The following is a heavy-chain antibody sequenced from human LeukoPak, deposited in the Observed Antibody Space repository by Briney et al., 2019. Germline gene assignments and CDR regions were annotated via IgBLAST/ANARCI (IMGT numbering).Heavy chain of an antibody. Sequence: SETLSLTCTVPGGSISSSSYYWGWIRQPPGKGLEWIGSIYYSGSTYYNPSLKSRVTISVDTSKNQFSLKLSSVTAADTAVYYCAAAPTLGFDYWGQGTLVTVSS. V-gene: IGHV4-39*01. CDR2: IYYSGST. J-gene: IGHJ4*02. D-gene: IGHD2-15*01. CDR3: AAAPTLGFDY. CDR1: GGSISSSSYY.